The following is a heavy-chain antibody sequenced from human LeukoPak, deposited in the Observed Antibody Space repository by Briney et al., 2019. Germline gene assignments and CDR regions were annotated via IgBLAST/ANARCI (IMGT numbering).Heavy chain of an antibody. V-gene: IGHV4-31*03. Sequence: PSQTLSLTCTVSGGSISSGGYYWSWIRPHPGKGREWIGYIYYSGSTYYNPSLKSRVTISVDTSKTQFSLKLSSVTAADTAVYYCARGYGDYGMDVWGQGTTVTVSS. J-gene: IGHJ6*02. CDR3: ARGYGDYGMDV. CDR1: GGSISSGGYY. D-gene: IGHD4-17*01. CDR2: IYYSGST.